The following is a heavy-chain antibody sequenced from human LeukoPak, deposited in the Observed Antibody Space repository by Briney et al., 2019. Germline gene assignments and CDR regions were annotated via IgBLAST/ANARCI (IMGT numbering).Heavy chain of an antibody. Sequence: GGSLRLSCVASGLTLSSYTMNWVRQAPGKGLECVSSISRSSDSIYYTDSVKGRFTISRDNSKNTLYLQMNSLRAEDTAVYYCARGHYDSSGYYYFDYWGQGTLVTVSS. V-gene: IGHV3-21*01. CDR3: ARGHYDSSGYYYFDY. CDR2: ISRSSDSI. CDR1: GLTLSSYT. J-gene: IGHJ4*02. D-gene: IGHD3-22*01.